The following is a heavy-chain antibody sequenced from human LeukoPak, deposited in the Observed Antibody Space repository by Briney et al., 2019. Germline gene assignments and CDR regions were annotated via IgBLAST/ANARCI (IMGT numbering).Heavy chain of an antibody. Sequence: PGGSLRLSCAASGFTFSSYGMTWVRQAPGKGLEWVSYISSSSSTIYYADSVKGRFTISRDNSKNTLYLQMNSLRAEDTAVYYCAKDATTYYYDSSYAFDIWGQGTMVTVSS. CDR3: AKDATTYYYDSSYAFDI. J-gene: IGHJ3*02. CDR1: GFTFSSYG. CDR2: ISSSSSTI. D-gene: IGHD3-22*01. V-gene: IGHV3-48*01.